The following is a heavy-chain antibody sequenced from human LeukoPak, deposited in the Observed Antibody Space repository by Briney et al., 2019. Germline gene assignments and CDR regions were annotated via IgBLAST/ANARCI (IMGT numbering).Heavy chain of an antibody. CDR3: AREGLGELSLDC. J-gene: IGHJ4*02. V-gene: IGHV1-18*01. CDR2: ISTDNGDT. CDR1: GGTFSSYG. D-gene: IGHD3-16*01. Sequence: ASVKVSCKASGGTFSSYGISWVRQAPGQGLEWMGWISTDNGDTTYAQKFQGRVTMTTDTSTGTAYMELGSLRSDDTAVYYCAREGLGELSLDCWGQGTLVTVSS.